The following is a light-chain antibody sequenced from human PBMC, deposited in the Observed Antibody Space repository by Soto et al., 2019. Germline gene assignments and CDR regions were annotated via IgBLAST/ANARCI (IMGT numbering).Light chain of an antibody. J-gene: IGKJ4*01. V-gene: IGKV1-39*01. CDR1: QSISSY. CDR3: QQANSFPLT. CDR2: AAS. Sequence: DIQITQSPSSLPSYVPDRVTITCGASQSISSYLNWYQQIPGKAPKLLIYAASSLQSGVPSRFSGSASGTDFTLTITSLQPEDFATYYCQQANSFPLTFGGGTKVDIK.